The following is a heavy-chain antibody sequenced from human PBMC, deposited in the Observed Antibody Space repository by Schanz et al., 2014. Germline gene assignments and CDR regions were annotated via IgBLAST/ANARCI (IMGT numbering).Heavy chain of an antibody. V-gene: IGHV3-23*04. CDR1: GFTFSSYA. D-gene: IGHD6-13*01. CDR2: LTGSGTTT. CDR3: AKDLAAVGVFDY. Sequence: EVQLVQSGGGLVQPGGSLRLSCAASGFTFSSYAMHWVRQAPGKGLEWVSALTGSGTTTYYADSVKGRFTISRDNSKNTLDLQMNSLRAEDTAIYYCAKDLAAVGVFDYWGQGSLVTVSP. J-gene: IGHJ4*02.